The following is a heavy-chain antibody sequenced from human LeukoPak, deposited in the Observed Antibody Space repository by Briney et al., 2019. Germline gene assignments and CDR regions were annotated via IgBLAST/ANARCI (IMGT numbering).Heavy chain of an antibody. CDR3: ACVRSYDFWSGYFDY. Sequence: ASVKVSCKASGYTFTSYDINWVRQATGQGLEWMGWMNPNSGGTNYAQKFQGRVTMTRDTSISTAYMELSRLRSDDTAVYYCACVRSYDFWSGYFDYWGQGTLVTVSS. CDR1: GYTFTSYD. J-gene: IGHJ4*02. D-gene: IGHD3-3*01. V-gene: IGHV1-2*02. CDR2: MNPNSGGT.